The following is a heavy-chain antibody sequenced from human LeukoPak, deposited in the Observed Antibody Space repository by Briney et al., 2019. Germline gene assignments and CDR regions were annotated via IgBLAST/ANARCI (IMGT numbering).Heavy chain of an antibody. CDR2: INPNSGGT. CDR3: ARDSSQGKKAAGTRYYFDY. Sequence: GASVKVSCKASGYTFTGYYMHWVRQAPGQGLEWMGWINPNSGGTNYAQKFQGRVTMTRDTSISTAYMELSRLRSDDTAVYYCARDSSQGKKAAGTRYYFDYWGQGTLVTVSS. D-gene: IGHD6-13*01. CDR1: GYTFTGYY. V-gene: IGHV1-2*02. J-gene: IGHJ4*02.